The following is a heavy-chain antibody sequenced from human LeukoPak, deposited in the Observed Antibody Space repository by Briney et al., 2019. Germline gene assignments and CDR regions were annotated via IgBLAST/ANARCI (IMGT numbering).Heavy chain of an antibody. CDR2: ISGSGGGT. CDR1: GFSFSSYA. CDR3: AKESGDSSGYYSDY. V-gene: IGHV3-23*01. D-gene: IGHD3-22*01. J-gene: IGHJ4*02. Sequence: GGSLRLSCAASGFSFSSYATSWVRQAPGKGLEWVSAISGSGGGTYYADSVKGRFTISRDNSKNTVYLQMNSLRADDTAVYYCAKESGDSSGYYSDYWGQGMLVTVSP.